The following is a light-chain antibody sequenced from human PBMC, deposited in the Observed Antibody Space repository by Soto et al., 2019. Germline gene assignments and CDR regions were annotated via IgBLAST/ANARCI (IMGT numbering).Light chain of an antibody. CDR3: ATWDDSLNGYV. V-gene: IGLV1-44*01. J-gene: IGLJ1*01. CDR2: GNN. CDR1: SSNVGTNT. Sequence: QSVLTQPPSASGTPGQRVTILGSGTSSNVGTNTVHWYQHLPGTAPKLLIYGNNQRPSGVPDRFSGSSSGTSASLAISGLRSEDESDYYCATWDDSLNGYVFGTGTKVTVL.